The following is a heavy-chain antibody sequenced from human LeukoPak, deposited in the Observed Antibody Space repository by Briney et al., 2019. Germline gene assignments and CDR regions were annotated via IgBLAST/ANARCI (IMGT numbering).Heavy chain of an antibody. Sequence: ASVKVSCKASGGTFSRYAISWERQAPGQGLEWMGGIIPIFGTANYAQKFQGRVTITADESTSTAYMELSSLRSEDTAVYYCARGAVEMLYDILTPYLDYWGQGTLVTVSS. V-gene: IGHV1-69*13. CDR1: GGTFSRYA. J-gene: IGHJ4*02. CDR2: IIPIFGTA. D-gene: IGHD3-9*01. CDR3: ARGAVEMLYDILTPYLDY.